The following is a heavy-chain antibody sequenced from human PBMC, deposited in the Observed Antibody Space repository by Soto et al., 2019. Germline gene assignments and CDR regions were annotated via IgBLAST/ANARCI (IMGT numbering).Heavy chain of an antibody. D-gene: IGHD2-2*01. V-gene: IGHV3-23*01. J-gene: IGHJ4*02. CDR2: ISGIGGST. CDR1: GFTFSSYA. Sequence: LRLSCAASGFTFSSYAMSWVRQAPGRGPEWVSAISGIGGSTYYADSVKGRFTISRDNSKNTLYLQMNSLRAEDTAVYYCAKGSMMTSPYCSSTSCPLGYWGQGTLVTVSS. CDR3: AKGSMMTSPYCSSTSCPLGY.